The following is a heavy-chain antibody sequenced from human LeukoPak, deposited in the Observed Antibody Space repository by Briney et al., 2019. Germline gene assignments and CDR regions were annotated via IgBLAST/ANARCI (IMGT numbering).Heavy chain of an antibody. D-gene: IGHD6-13*01. CDR1: GFTFSSYA. J-gene: IGHJ4*02. V-gene: IGHV3-23*01. CDR3: ARRYTSSWYYFDY. Sequence: GGSLRLSWAASGFTFSSYAMTWVRQTPGKGLEWVSAISPSSSSTYYANSVKGRFTISRDNSKNTLYLQMNSLRAEDTAVYYCARRYTSSWYYFDYWGQGTLVTVSS. CDR2: ISPSSSST.